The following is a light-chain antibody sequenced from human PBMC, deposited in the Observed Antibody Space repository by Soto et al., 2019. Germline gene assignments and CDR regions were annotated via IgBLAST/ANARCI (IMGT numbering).Light chain of an antibody. CDR3: HQYNNRPYT. Sequence: EIVMTQSPATLSVSPGERATLSCRASQSVNSNLAWYQQKPGQAPRLLMSGSSTRATGIPARFSGSGSGTDFTLSISSLQSEDFAVYYCHQYNNRPYTFGQGTKLEI. CDR1: QSVNSN. CDR2: GSS. J-gene: IGKJ2*01. V-gene: IGKV3-15*01.